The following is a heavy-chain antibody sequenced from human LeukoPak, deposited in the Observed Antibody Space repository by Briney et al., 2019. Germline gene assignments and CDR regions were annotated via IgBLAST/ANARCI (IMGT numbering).Heavy chain of an antibody. CDR3: ARGLYYYDSSGYYDDAFDI. Sequence: PGGSLRLSCAASGFTFSSYEMNWVRQAPGKGLEWVSYISSSGSTIYYADSVKGRFTISRDNAKNSLYLQMNSLRAEDTAVYYCARGLYYYDSSGYYDDAFDIWGQGTMVTVSS. CDR2: ISSSGSTI. D-gene: IGHD3-22*01. V-gene: IGHV3-48*03. CDR1: GFTFSSYE. J-gene: IGHJ3*02.